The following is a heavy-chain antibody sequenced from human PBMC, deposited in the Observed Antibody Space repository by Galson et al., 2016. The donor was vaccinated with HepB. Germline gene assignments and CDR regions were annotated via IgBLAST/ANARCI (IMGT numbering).Heavy chain of an antibody. D-gene: IGHD6-13*01. V-gene: IGHV4-61*01. Sequence: SETLSLTCTVSGGSVTSDYYYWTWIRQTPGKGLEWIGYIYDSGTTVYNPSLRGRASISIDPSRNQISLRLNTVTGADTAIYYCARGEGSWYYFDYWGQGTLVTASS. J-gene: IGHJ4*02. CDR2: IYDSGTT. CDR3: ARGEGSWYYFDY. CDR1: GGSVTSDYYY.